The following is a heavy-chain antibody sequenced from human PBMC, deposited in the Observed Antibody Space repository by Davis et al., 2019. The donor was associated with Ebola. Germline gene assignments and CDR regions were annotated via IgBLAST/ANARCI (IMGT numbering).Heavy chain of an antibody. Sequence: GGSLRLSCAASGFNFRSYGMHWVRQAPGKGLEWVAVISYDGSNKYYADSVKGRFTISRDNSKNTLYLQMNSLRAEDTAVYYCARDASRWELLLGVDYWGQGTLVTVSS. J-gene: IGHJ4*02. CDR2: ISYDGSNK. D-gene: IGHD1-26*01. V-gene: IGHV3-30*19. CDR3: ARDASRWELLLGVDY. CDR1: GFNFRSYG.